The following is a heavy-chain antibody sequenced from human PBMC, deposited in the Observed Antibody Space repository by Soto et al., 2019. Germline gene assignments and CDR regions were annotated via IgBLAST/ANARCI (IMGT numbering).Heavy chain of an antibody. D-gene: IGHD2-21*01. J-gene: IGHJ4*02. Sequence: GGSLRLSCAASGFTFSTYAMTWVRQAPGRGLEWVSTILHDETPFYTDSVKGRFTISRDNVRGTLYLQMNGLRVEDAALYFCAKDLFPTSGQRFFFESWGQGSLVTVSS. CDR1: GFTFSTYA. V-gene: IGHV3-23*01. CDR2: ILHDETP. CDR3: AKDLFPTSGQRFFFES.